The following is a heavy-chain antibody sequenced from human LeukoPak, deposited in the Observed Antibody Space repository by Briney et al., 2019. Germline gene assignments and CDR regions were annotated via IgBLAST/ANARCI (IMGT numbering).Heavy chain of an antibody. J-gene: IGHJ4*02. D-gene: IGHD3-10*01. Sequence: PAETLSLTCTVSGVSISSSSYYWGWIRQPPGKGLELIGSIYYSGSTYYNPSLKSRVTISVATSKNQFSLKLSSVTAADTAVYYCARSNPRGSGSYDYWGQGTLVTVSS. CDR1: GVSISSSSYY. V-gene: IGHV4-39*01. CDR3: ARSNPRGSGSYDY. CDR2: IYYSGST.